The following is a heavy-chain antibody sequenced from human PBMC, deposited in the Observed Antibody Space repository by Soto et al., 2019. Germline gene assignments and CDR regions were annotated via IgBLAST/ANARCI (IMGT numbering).Heavy chain of an antibody. V-gene: IGHV4-59*01. CDR3: ARLYYDFWSGYYDYHYYGMDV. J-gene: IGHJ6*02. D-gene: IGHD3-3*01. CDR2: IYYSGST. CDR1: GGSISSYY. Sequence: SETLSLTCTVSGGSISSYYWSWIRQPPGKGLEWIGYIYYSGSTNYNPSLKSRVTISVDTSKNQFSLKLSSVTAADTAVYYCARLYYDFWSGYYDYHYYGMDVWGQGTTVTVSS.